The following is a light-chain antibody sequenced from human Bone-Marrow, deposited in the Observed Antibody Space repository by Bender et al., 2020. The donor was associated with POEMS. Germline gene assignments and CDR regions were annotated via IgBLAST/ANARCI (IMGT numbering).Light chain of an antibody. CDR1: SSAIGGYDY. V-gene: IGLV2-8*01. J-gene: IGLJ1*01. CDR2: EFN. CDR3: ASYAGSNNYV. Sequence: QSALTQPASVSGSPGQSIAISCTGTSSAIGGYDYVSWFQPHPGQAPQLLIYEFNKRPSGVPDRFSGSKSSNTASLTVSGHQAVDEADYYCASYAGSNNYVVGTGTRVTLL.